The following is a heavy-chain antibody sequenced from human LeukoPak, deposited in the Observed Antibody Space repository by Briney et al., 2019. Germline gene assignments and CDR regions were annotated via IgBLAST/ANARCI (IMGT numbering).Heavy chain of an antibody. J-gene: IGHJ4*02. CDR3: ARRGEIELGYCSSTSCYADY. V-gene: IGHV3-48*01. CDR1: GFTFSSYS. Sequence: GGSLRLSCAASGFTFSSYSMNWVRQAPGKGLEWVSYISSSSSTIYYADSVKGRFTISRDNAKNSLYLQMNSLRAEDTAVYYCARRGEIELGYCSSTSCYADYWGQGTLATVSS. D-gene: IGHD2-2*01. CDR2: ISSSSSTI.